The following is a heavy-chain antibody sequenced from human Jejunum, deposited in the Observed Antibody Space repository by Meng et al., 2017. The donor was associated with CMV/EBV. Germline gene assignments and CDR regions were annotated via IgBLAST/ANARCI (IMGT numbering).Heavy chain of an antibody. Sequence: AVSGFPFSNYAMSWVRLAPGRGLEWVSLIGGSGLVTHYAESVKGRFTISRDNSNNTLYLQMNSLRAEDTAIYYCAKGTREGTPFDSWGQGTLVTVSS. CDR3: AKGTREGTPFDS. D-gene: IGHD2-15*01. CDR1: GFPFSNYA. CDR2: IGGSGLVT. V-gene: IGHV3-23*01. J-gene: IGHJ4*02.